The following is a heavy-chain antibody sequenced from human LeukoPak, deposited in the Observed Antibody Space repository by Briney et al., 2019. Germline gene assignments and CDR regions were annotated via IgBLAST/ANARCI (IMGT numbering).Heavy chain of an antibody. V-gene: IGHV3-7*01. D-gene: IGHD5-18*01. CDR2: IKQDGSEK. Sequence: GGSLRLSCAASGFTCSSYWMSWVRQAPGKGLEWVANIKQDGSEKHYVDSVKGRFTISRDNAKNSLYLQMNSLRAEDTAVYYCARDGYSYGYPIGAFDIWGQGTMVTVSS. CDR3: ARDGYSYGYPIGAFDI. J-gene: IGHJ3*02. CDR1: GFTCSSYW.